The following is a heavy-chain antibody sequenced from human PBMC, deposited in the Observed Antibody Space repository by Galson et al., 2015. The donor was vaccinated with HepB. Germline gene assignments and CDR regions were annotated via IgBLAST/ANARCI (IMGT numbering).Heavy chain of an antibody. J-gene: IGHJ4*02. CDR1: GFTFSDYY. CDR3: AGRTWHRGYFFDY. Sequence: SLRLSCATSGFTFSDYYMSWIRQAPGKGLEWVSYISNSGASIYYADSVKGRFTISRDNARNSLILQMNSLRAEDTAVYYCAGRTWHRGYFFDYWGQGTLVTVSS. V-gene: IGHV3-11*01. CDR2: ISNSGASI. D-gene: IGHD3-10*01.